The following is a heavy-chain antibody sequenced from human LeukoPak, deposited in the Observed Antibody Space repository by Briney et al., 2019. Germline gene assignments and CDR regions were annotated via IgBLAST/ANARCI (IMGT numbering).Heavy chain of an antibody. CDR1: GYTFTSYG. V-gene: IGHV1-18*01. CDR3: ARDNDVVVTAITYYYYGMDV. Sequence: ASVKVSCKASGYTFTSYGISWVRQAPGQGLEWMGWISAYNGNTNYAQKLQGRVTMTTDTSTSTAYMELRSLRSDDTAVYYCARDNDVVVTAITYYYYGMDVWGQGTTVTVSS. D-gene: IGHD2-21*02. J-gene: IGHJ6*02. CDR2: ISAYNGNT.